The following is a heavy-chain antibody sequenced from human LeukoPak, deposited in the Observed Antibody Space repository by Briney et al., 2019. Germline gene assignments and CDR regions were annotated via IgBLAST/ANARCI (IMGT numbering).Heavy chain of an antibody. Sequence: SETLSLTCTVSGGSISSYYWSWIRQPPGKGLEWIGYIYYSGRTNYHPSLKSRVTVSVDTSKNQFSLKLSSVTAADTAVYYCASGPSNYDPLDYWGQGTLVTVSS. CDR1: GGSISSYY. V-gene: IGHV4-59*01. CDR2: IYYSGRT. D-gene: IGHD4-11*01. J-gene: IGHJ4*02. CDR3: ASGPSNYDPLDY.